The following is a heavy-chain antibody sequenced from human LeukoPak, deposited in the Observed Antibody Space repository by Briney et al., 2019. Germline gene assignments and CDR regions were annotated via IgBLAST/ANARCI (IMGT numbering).Heavy chain of an antibody. D-gene: IGHD3-10*01. Sequence: SQTLSLTCTVSGGSISSGDYYWSWIRQHPGKGLEWIGYIYYSGSTYYNPSLKSRVTISVDTSKNQFSLKLSSVTAADTAVYYCARDWNGSGSYYNVDWGQGTLVTVSS. J-gene: IGHJ4*02. CDR1: GGSISSGDYY. CDR3: ARDWNGSGSYYNVD. V-gene: IGHV4-31*03. CDR2: IYYSGST.